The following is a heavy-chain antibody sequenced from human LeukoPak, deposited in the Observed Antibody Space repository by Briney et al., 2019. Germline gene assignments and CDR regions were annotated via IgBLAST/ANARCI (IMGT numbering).Heavy chain of an antibody. J-gene: IGHJ5*02. CDR2: INHSGST. V-gene: IGHV4-34*01. D-gene: IGHD3-22*01. CDR1: GGSFSGYY. CDR3: ARGRCYYDRGIDP. Sequence: SETLSLTCAVYGGSFSGYYWSWIRQPPGKGLEWIGEINHSGSTNYNPSLKSRVTISVDTSKNQFSLKLSSVTAADTAVYYCARGRCYYDRGIDPWGQGTLVTVSS.